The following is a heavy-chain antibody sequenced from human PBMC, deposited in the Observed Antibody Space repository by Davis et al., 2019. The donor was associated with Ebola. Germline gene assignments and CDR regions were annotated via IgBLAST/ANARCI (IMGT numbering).Heavy chain of an antibody. Sequence: GESLKIPCAASGFTVSSNHMSWVRQAPGKGLQWVSTISGSAGRTYYADSVKGRFTISGDISKNTVYLQMNSLRVEDTAMYYCARSPEWEGYFQPWGQGTLVTVSS. CDR2: ISGSAGRT. CDR1: GFTVSSNH. CDR3: ARSPEWEGYFQP. J-gene: IGHJ1*01. D-gene: IGHD1-26*01. V-gene: IGHV3-23*01.